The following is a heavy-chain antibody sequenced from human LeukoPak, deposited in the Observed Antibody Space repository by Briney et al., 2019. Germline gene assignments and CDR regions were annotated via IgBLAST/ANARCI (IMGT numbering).Heavy chain of an antibody. CDR1: GGTFSSYA. CDR3: ARVKFFGTVTTGPEIITEGWFDY. V-gene: IGHV1-69*05. J-gene: IGHJ4*02. D-gene: IGHD4-17*01. Sequence: SVKVSCKASGGTFSSYAISWVRQAPGQGLEWMGRIIPIFGTANYAQKFQGRVTITTDESTSTAYMELSSLRSEDTAVYYCARVKFFGTVTTGPEIITEGWFDYWGQGTLVTVSS. CDR2: IIPIFGTA.